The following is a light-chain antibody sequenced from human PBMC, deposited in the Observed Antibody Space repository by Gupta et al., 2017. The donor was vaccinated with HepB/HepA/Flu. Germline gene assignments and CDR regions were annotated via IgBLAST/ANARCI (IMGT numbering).Light chain of an antibody. CDR3: QSADSSGTHWV. V-gene: IGLV3-25*03. J-gene: IGLJ3*02. Sequence: SYDLPPPPSLAVPPGQTARITCSGDALPKQYAYWYQQKPGQAPVLVIYKDSERPSGIPERFSGSSSGTTVTLTISGVQAEDEADYYCQSADSSGTHWVFGGGTKLTVL. CDR1: ALPKQY. CDR2: KDS.